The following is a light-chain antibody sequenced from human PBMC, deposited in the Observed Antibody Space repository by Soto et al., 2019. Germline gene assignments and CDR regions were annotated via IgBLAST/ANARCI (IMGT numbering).Light chain of an antibody. V-gene: IGKV3-20*01. J-gene: IGKJ1*01. CDR1: QGSISNV. Sequence: LTLCPGTMSTTPGEGAPPSCRASQGSISNVLAWYQQKRGQAPRLLIHGASNRATGIPDRFSGSGSGTDFTLTITSLQPEDFAIYYCQQYRGSPRTFGQGTRVAIK. CDR2: GAS. CDR3: QQYRGSPRT.